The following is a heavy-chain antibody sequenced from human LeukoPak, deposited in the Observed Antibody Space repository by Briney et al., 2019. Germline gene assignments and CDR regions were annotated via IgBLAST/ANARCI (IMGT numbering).Heavy chain of an antibody. J-gene: IGHJ4*02. CDR3: AKGGIQLMEGDFDY. D-gene: IGHD5-18*01. Sequence: GGSLRLSCAASGFTFDDYGMSWVRQVAGKGLEWVSTVNWKGDLTYYVDSVKGRFTISRDNRKNSLYLQMNSLTAEDTALYYCAKGGIQLMEGDFDYWGQGTLVTVSS. V-gene: IGHV3-20*04. CDR1: GFTFDDYG. CDR2: VNWKGDLT.